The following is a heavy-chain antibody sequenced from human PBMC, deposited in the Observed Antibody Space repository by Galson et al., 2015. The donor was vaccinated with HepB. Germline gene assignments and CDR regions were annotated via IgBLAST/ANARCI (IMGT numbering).Heavy chain of an antibody. CDR3: ARHTYSSGWAPFDY. CDR1: GGSISSSSYY. CDR2: IYYSGST. Sequence: LSLTCTVSGGSISSSSYYWGWIRQPPGKGLEWIGSIYYSGSTYYNPSLKSRVTISVDTSKNQFSLKLSSVTAADTAVYYCARHTYSSGWAPFDYWGQGTLVTVSS. V-gene: IGHV4-39*01. J-gene: IGHJ4*02. D-gene: IGHD6-19*01.